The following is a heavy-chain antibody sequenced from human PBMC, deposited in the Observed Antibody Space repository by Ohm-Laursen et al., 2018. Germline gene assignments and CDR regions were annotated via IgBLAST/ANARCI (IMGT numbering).Heavy chain of an antibody. V-gene: IGHV1-2*02. CDR2: INPNSGGT. J-gene: IGHJ6*02. D-gene: IGHD6-19*01. Sequence: SVKVSCKASGYTFTGYYMHWVRQAPGQGLEWMGWINPNSGGTNYAQKFQGRVTMTRDTPISTAYMELSRLRSDDTAVYYCARDQWLVTYYYYGMDVWGQGTTVTVSS. CDR3: ARDQWLVTYYYYGMDV. CDR1: GYTFTGYY.